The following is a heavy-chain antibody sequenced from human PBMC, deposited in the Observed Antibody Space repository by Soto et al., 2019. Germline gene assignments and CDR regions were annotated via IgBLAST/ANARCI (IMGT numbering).Heavy chain of an antibody. D-gene: IGHD4-17*01. CDR2: IYYSGST. V-gene: IGHV4-39*01. CDR3: ARHGTYGSYYYYGMDV. J-gene: IGHJ6*02. CDR1: GGSISSSSYY. Sequence: TSETLSLTCTVSGGSISSSSYYWGWIRQPPGKGLEWIGSIYYSGSTYYNPSLKSRVTISVDTSKNQFSLKLSSVTAADTAVYYCARHGTYGSYYYYGMDVWGQGTTVTVSS.